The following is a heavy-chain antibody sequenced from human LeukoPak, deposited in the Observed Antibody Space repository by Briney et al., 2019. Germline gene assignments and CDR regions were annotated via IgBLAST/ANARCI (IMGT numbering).Heavy chain of an antibody. CDR2: ISYDGSNE. CDR3: ARLYGSGSP. Sequence: GGSLRLSCAASGFTFSRYAMHWVRQAPGKGLEWVAVISYDGSNEYYADSVKGRFTISRDNAKNSLYLQMNSLRDEDTAVYYCARLYGSGSPWGQGTLVTVSS. D-gene: IGHD3-10*01. CDR1: GFTFSRYA. V-gene: IGHV3-30-3*01. J-gene: IGHJ5*02.